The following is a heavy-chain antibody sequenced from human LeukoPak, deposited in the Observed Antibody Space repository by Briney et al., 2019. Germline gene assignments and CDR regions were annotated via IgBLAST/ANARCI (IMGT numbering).Heavy chain of an antibody. CDR1: GGSISSSNYY. D-gene: IGHD5-12*01. V-gene: IGHV4-39*07. J-gene: IGHJ4*02. CDR2: IYHSGST. CDR3: AREWGDSGYDLGEFDY. Sequence: PSETLSLTCTVSGGSISSSNYYWGWIRQPPGKGLEWIGSIYHSGSTYYNPSLKSRVTISVDTSKNQFSLKLSSVTAADTAVYYCAREWGDSGYDLGEFDYWGQGTLVTVSS.